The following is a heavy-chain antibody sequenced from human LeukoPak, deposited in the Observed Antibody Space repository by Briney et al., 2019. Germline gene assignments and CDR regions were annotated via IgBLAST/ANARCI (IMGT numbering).Heavy chain of an antibody. V-gene: IGHV4-31*03. Sequence: SETLSLTCTVSGGSISSGGYYWSWIRQHPGKGLEWIGYIYYSGSTYYNPSLKSRVTISVDTPKNQFSLKVTSVTAADTAVYYCARDAESDTGDFLYFDYWGQGTLVTVSS. J-gene: IGHJ4*02. CDR2: IYYSGST. CDR3: ARDAESDTGDFLYFDY. D-gene: IGHD4-17*01. CDR1: GGSISSGGYY.